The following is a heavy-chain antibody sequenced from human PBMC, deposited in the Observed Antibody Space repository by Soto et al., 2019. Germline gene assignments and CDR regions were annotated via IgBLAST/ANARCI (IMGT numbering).Heavy chain of an antibody. CDR1: GFRFRTRA. Sequence: GSLRLSCAASGFRFRTRAMSWVRQAPGKGLEWVASIRPGGDSTYYADSVKGRLAVSRDNSDVTLYLQMDSLRVEDTAIYYCTTHEEGAPWAGGFDSWGQGTLVTVSS. D-gene: IGHD1-26*01. CDR2: IRPGGDST. V-gene: IGHV3-23*01. CDR3: TTHEEGAPWAGGFDS. J-gene: IGHJ5*01.